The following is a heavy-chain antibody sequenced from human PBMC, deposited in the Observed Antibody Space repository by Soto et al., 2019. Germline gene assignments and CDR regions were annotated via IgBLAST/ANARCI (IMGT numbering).Heavy chain of an antibody. Sequence: SETLSHTCANPLDSVSSTSASCNSIRQSPSRCLEWLGRNYYRSKWYNDYAVSVKSRITINPDTSKNQFSLKLNSVTPEDTAVYYCASCILDSSCWFRFDDWGQGTPVTVSS. V-gene: IGHV6-1*01. J-gene: IGHJ4*02. D-gene: IGHD6-19*01. CDR3: ASCILDSSCWFRFDD. CDR1: LDSVSSTSAS. CDR2: NYYRSKWYN.